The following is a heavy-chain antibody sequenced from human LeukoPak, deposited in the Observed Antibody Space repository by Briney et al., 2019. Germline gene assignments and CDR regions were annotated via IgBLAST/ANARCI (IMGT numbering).Heavy chain of an antibody. V-gene: IGHV1-8*03. CDR1: GYTFTSYD. CDR2: MNPNSGNT. CDR3: ARGDVVVPAANRCNWFDP. Sequence: ASVKVSCKASGYTFTSYDINWVRQATGQGLEWMGLMNPNSGNTGYAQKFQGRVTITRNTSISTAYMELSSLRSEDTAVYYCARGDVVVPAANRCNWFDPSGQGTLVTVSS. J-gene: IGHJ5*02. D-gene: IGHD2-2*01.